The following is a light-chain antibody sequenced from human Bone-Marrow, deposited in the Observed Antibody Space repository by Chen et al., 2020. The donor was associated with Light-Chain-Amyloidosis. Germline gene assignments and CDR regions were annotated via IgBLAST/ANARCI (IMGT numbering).Light chain of an antibody. V-gene: IGLV3-21*02. CDR3: QVWDRSSDRPV. Sequence: SYVLTQPSSVSVAPGHTATIACGGNNIGSTSVLWYQQTPGQAPLLVVYDDSDRPSGIPERLSGSNSGNTATLTISRVEAGDEADYYCQVWDRSSDRPVFGGGTKLTVL. CDR2: DDS. CDR1: NIGSTS. J-gene: IGLJ3*02.